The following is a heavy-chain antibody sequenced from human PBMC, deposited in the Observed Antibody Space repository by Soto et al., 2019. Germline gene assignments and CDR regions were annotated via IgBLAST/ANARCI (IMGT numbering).Heavy chain of an antibody. CDR3: ARGGEAVAGYYYSGLHV. V-gene: IGHV4-59*01. D-gene: IGHD6-19*01. Sequence: QVQLPESGPGLVKPSETLSLTCNVSGGSLSRSYWIWIRQSPGTRPEGIGYIHYTGNARYNPSLKSRVSMSVDTSKNQISLKLTSVTAADTGVYCCARGGEAVAGYYYSGLHVWGRGTTVTVSS. CDR1: GGSLSRSY. J-gene: IGHJ6*02. CDR2: IHYTGNA.